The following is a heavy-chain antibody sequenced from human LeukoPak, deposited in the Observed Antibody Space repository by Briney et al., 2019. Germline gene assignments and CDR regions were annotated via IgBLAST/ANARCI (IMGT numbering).Heavy chain of an antibody. CDR3: VTDLYYDSSGGDL. CDR2: ISSRSGYI. CDR1: GFSFSTYS. J-gene: IGHJ2*01. D-gene: IGHD3-22*01. Sequence: GGSLRLSFAASGFSFSTYSMNWVRQAPGKGLEWVASISSRSGYIYYADSVKGRFTISRDNAKNSLYLQMDSLGAEDTAVYYCVTDLYYDSSGGDLWGRGTLVTASS. V-gene: IGHV3-21*01.